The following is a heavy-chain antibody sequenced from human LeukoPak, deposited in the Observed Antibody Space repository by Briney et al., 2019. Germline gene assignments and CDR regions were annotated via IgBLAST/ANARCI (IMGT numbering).Heavy chain of an antibody. J-gene: IGHJ4*02. CDR1: GGSITSYY. V-gene: IGHV4-59*01. CDR2: IYYSGTT. CDR3: ARTPFV. Sequence: SETLSLTCTVSGGSITSYYWSWIRQPPGKGLECIGYIYYSGTTYYNPSLKSRVTISVDTSKNQFSLKLSSVTAADTAVYYCARTPFVWGQGTLVTVSS.